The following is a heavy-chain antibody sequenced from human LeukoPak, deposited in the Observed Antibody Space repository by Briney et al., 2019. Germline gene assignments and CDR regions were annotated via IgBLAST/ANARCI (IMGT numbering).Heavy chain of an antibody. J-gene: IGHJ4*02. CDR3: AREAVAGTPFPLFDY. D-gene: IGHD6-19*01. CDR1: GGTFSSYA. Sequence: SVKVSCKASGGTFSSYAISWVRQAPGQGLEWMGGIIPIFGTANYAQKFQGRVTITADKSTSTAYMELSSLRSEDTAVYYCAREAVAGTPFPLFDYWGQGTLVTVSS. V-gene: IGHV1-69*06. CDR2: IIPIFGTA.